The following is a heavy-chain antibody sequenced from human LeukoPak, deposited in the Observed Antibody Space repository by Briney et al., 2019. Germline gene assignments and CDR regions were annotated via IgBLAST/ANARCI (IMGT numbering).Heavy chain of an antibody. D-gene: IGHD3-22*01. CDR1: GGSISSYY. CDR2: IYYSGST. J-gene: IGHJ4*02. Sequence: SETLSLTCTVSGGSISSYYWSWIRQPPGKGLEWIGYIYYSGSTNYNPSLKNRVTISVDTSKNQFSLKLSPVTAADTAVYYCARRLSGYAYYFDYWGQGTLVTVSS. V-gene: IGHV4-59*08. CDR3: ARRLSGYAYYFDY.